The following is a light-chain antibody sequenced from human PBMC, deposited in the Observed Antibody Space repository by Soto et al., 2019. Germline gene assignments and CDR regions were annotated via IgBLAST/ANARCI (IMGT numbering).Light chain of an antibody. CDR3: SSYSSSSTLVV. Sequence: QSALTQPASVSGSPGQSITISCTGTSSDVGGYGYVSWYQQHPGKAPKLMIYEVSNRPSGVSNRFSGSKSGNTASLTISGLQAEDEADYYCSSYSSSSTLVVFGGGTKVTVL. J-gene: IGLJ2*01. CDR1: SSDVGGYGY. CDR2: EVS. V-gene: IGLV2-14*01.